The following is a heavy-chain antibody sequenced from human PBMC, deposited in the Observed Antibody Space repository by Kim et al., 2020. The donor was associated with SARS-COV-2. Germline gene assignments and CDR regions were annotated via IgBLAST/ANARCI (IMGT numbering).Heavy chain of an antibody. Sequence: SETLSLTCAVYGGSFSGYYWSWIRQPPGKGLEWIGEINHSGSTNYNPSLKSRVTISVDTSKNQFSLKLSSVTAADTAVYYCARFPYDSSGYYYPPYYYMDVWGKGTTVTVSS. J-gene: IGHJ6*03. D-gene: IGHD3-22*01. CDR2: INHSGST. CDR3: ARFPYDSSGYYYPPYYYMDV. V-gene: IGHV4-34*01. CDR1: GGSFSGYY.